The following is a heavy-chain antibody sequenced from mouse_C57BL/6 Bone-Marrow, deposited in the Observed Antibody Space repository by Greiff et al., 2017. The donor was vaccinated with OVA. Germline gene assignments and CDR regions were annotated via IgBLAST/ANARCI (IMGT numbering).Heavy chain of an antibody. J-gene: IGHJ3*01. CDR2: IRYSGST. CDR3: ATYYSSSYRAWFAY. CDR1: GYSITSDYD. V-gene: IGHV3-1*01. Sequence: EVKLMESGPGMVKPSQSLSLTCTATGYSITSDYDWYLNRHFPGNKLEMMGFIRYSGSTNYNPTLKSRTSITHDTSKNHFSLKLNSVTTEDTATYYCATYYSSSYRAWFAYWGQGTLVTVSA. D-gene: IGHD1-1*01.